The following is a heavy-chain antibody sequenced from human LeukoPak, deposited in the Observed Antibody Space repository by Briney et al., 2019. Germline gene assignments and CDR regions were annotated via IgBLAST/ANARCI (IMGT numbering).Heavy chain of an antibody. V-gene: IGHV3-48*03. CDR3: ARVGGWYVFDY. CDR2: ISSSGSTI. CDR1: GFTFSSYE. Sequence: GGSLRLSCAASGFTFSSYEMNWVRQAPGKGREWVSYISSSGSTIYYADSVKGRFTISRDNAKNSLYLQMNSLRAEDTAVYYCARVGGWYVFDYWGQGTLVTVSS. D-gene: IGHD6-19*01. J-gene: IGHJ4*02.